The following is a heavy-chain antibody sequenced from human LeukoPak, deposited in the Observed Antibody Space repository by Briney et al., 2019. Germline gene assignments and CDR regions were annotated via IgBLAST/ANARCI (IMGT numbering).Heavy chain of an antibody. J-gene: IGHJ4*02. V-gene: IGHV3-30*03. D-gene: IGHD4/OR15-4a*01. Sequence: PGRSLRLSCAASGFTFSSYGMHWVRQAPGKGLEWVAVISYDGSNKYYADSVKGRFTISRDNAKNSLYLQMNSLRAEDTAVCYCSRGLLIDYWGQGTLVTVSS. CDR3: SRGLLIDY. CDR1: GFTFSSYG. CDR2: ISYDGSNK.